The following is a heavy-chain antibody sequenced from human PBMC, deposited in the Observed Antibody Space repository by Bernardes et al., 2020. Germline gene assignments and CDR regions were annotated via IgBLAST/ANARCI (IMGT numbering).Heavy chain of an antibody. CDR3: ARDTYNWNDAGRDGMDV. V-gene: IGHV3-7*01. CDR2: IKQEGSEK. J-gene: IGHJ6*02. Sequence: GGSLRLSCAASGFTFSSYWMSWVRQAPGKGLEWVANIKQEGSEKHYLDSVKGRFTISRDNAKNSLHLQMNSLRAEDSAVYYCARDTYNWNDAGRDGMDVWGQGTTVTVSS. D-gene: IGHD1-1*01. CDR1: GFTFSSYW.